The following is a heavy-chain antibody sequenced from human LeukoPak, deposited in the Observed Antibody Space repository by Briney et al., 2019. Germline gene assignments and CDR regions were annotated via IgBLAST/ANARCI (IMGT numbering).Heavy chain of an antibody. CDR3: ARFDGDILTGKKADY. Sequence: SETLSLTCAVYGGSFSGYYWSWIRQPPGKGPEWIGEINHSGSTNYNPSLKSRVTISVDTSKNQFSLKLSSVTAADTAVYYCARFDGDILTGKKADYWGQGTLVTVSS. V-gene: IGHV4-34*01. CDR2: INHSGST. J-gene: IGHJ4*02. CDR1: GGSFSGYY. D-gene: IGHD3-9*01.